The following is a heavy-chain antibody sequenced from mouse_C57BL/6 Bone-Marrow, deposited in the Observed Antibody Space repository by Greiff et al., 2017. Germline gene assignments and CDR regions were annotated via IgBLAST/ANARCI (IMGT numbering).Heavy chain of an antibody. CDR2: FHPSDSDS. D-gene: IGHD2-10*01. CDR3: AIPSYCGKGY. CDR1: GYTFTSYW. Sequence: VQLQQPGAELVTPGASVTVSCKASGYTFTSYWMHWVKQRPGQGLEWIGRFHPSDSDSIYNQKFKGKATLTVDKSSSTAYMPPRSLTSEDSAVYYCAIPSYCGKGYWGQGTTLTVSA. J-gene: IGHJ2*01. V-gene: IGHV1-74*01.